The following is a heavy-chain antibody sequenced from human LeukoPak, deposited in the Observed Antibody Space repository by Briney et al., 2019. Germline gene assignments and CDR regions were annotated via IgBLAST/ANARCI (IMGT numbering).Heavy chain of an antibody. J-gene: IGHJ4*02. D-gene: IGHD3-10*01. CDR1: GGSISSGDYY. V-gene: IGHV4-30-4*08. CDR3: ARGSAGSYYYPYYFDY. CDR2: IYYSGST. Sequence: SQTLSLTCTVSGGSISSGDYYWSWIRQPPGKGLEWIGYIYYSGSTYYNPSLKSRVTISVDTSKNQFSLKLSSVTAADTAVYYCARGSAGSYYYPYYFDYWGQGTLVTVSS.